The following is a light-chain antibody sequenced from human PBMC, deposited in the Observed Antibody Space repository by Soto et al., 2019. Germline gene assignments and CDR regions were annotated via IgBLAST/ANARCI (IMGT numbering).Light chain of an antibody. Sequence: EILFTQYPGARSLSRWWSSTLSCISSQSVSSSYLAWYQQKPGQAPRLLIYGASTRATGIPARFSGSGSGTEFTLTISSLQSEDFAVYYCQQRSNWPLTFGGGTKVDIK. CDR2: GAS. V-gene: IGKV3D-20*02. J-gene: IGKJ4*01. CDR1: QSVSSSY. CDR3: QQRSNWPLT.